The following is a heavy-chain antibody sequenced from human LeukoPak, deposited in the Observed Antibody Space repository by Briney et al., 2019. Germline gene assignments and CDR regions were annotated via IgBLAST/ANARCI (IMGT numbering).Heavy chain of an antibody. V-gene: IGHV4-31*03. Sequence: PSQTLSLTCTVSGGSISSGDYYWSWIRQHPGKGLEWIGYIYYSGSTYYNPSLKSRVTISVDTSKNQFSLKLSSVTAADTAVYYCARRGLRGSSGWYWFDPWGQGTLVTVSS. CDR2: IYYSGST. CDR3: ARRGLRGSSGWYWFDP. CDR1: GGSISSGDYY. J-gene: IGHJ5*02. D-gene: IGHD6-19*01.